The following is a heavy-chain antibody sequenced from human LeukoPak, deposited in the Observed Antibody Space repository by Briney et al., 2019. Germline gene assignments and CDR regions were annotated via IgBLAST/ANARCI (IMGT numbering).Heavy chain of an antibody. Sequence: GGSLRLSCAASGFTFSSYGMSWVRQAPGKGLEWVSAISGSGGSTYYADSVKGRFTISRDNSKNTLYLQMNSLRAEDTAVYYCAKDKGNYYDSSDNFDYWGQGTLVTVSS. CDR3: AKDKGNYYDSSDNFDY. CDR1: GFTFSSYG. V-gene: IGHV3-23*01. D-gene: IGHD3-22*01. J-gene: IGHJ4*02. CDR2: ISGSGGST.